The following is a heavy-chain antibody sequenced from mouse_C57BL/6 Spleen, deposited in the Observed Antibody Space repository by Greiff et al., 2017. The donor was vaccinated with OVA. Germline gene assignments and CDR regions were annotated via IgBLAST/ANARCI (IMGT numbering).Heavy chain of an antibody. V-gene: IGHV5-17*01. CDR1: GFTFSDYG. CDR3: ARGFYYYGSSSHWYFDV. Sequence: EVMLMESGGGLVKPGGSLKLSCAASGFTFSDYGMHWVRQAPEKGLEWVAYISSGSSTIYYADTVKGRFTISRDNAKNTLFLQMTSLRSEDTAMYYCARGFYYYGSSSHWYFDVWGTGTTVTVSS. J-gene: IGHJ1*03. CDR2: ISSGSSTI. D-gene: IGHD1-1*01.